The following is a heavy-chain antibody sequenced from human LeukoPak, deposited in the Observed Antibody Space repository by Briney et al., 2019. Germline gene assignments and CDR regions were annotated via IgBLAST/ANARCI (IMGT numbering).Heavy chain of an antibody. CDR2: IGPTGSDR. D-gene: IGHD2-8*01. J-gene: IGHJ4*02. CDR3: ATEPNGRHYDD. CDR1: GLTFSTSG. Sequence: GGSLRLSCTASGLTFSTSGINWVRQAPGKGLEWVASIGPTGSDRYHADSIKGRFTISRDNANNFLYLQMNSLRAEDTAVYYCATEPNGRHYDDWGQGTLLTVSS. V-gene: IGHV3-21*06.